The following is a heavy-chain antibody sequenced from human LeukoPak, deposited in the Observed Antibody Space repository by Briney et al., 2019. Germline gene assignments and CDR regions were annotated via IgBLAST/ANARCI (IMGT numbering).Heavy chain of an antibody. V-gene: IGHV3-48*03. CDR2: ISSSGSTI. J-gene: IGHJ3*02. CDR3: ARDASGQTPYDAFDM. CDR1: GFTFSSYE. Sequence: GGSLRLSCAASGFTFSSYEMNWVRQAPGKGLEWVSYISSSGSTIYYADSVKGRFTISRDNAKNSLYLQMNSLRAEDTAVYYCARDASGQTPYDAFDMWGQGTMVTVSS.